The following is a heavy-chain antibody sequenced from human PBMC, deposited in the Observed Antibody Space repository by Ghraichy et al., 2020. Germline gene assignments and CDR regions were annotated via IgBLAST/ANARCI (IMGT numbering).Heavy chain of an antibody. Sequence: QTLSLTCNVSGGSINDFSYYWGWIRQPPGQGLEWIGSTYYTGRTYYNPSLKSRVTIAIDTSNNQFSLKLSSVTAADTAVYYCARPTVPTALESAYDIWGPGTMVTVSS. CDR1: GGSINDFSYY. CDR3: ARPTVPTALESAYDI. V-gene: IGHV4-39*01. J-gene: IGHJ3*02. D-gene: IGHD4-11*01. CDR2: TYYTGRT.